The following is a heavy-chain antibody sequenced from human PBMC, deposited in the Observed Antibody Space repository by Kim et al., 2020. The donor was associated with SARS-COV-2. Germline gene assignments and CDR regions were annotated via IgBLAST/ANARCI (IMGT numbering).Heavy chain of an antibody. CDR3: ARDRWTVTTGILGYFDL. V-gene: IGHV3-30*04. Sequence: GGSLRLSCAASGFTFSSYAMHWVRQAPGKGLEWVAVISYDGSNKYYADSVKGRFTISRDNSKNTLYLQMNSLRAEDTAVYYCARDRWTVTTGILGYFDLWGRGTLVTVSS. D-gene: IGHD4-17*01. CDR1: GFTFSSYA. CDR2: ISYDGSNK. J-gene: IGHJ2*01.